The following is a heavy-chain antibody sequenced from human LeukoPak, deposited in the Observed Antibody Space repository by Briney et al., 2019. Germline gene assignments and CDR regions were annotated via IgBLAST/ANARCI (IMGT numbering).Heavy chain of an antibody. D-gene: IGHD5-12*01. CDR3: VKDGGYSGYETFGY. V-gene: IGHV3-64D*06. CDR1: GFTFSRYA. CDR2: ISSNGGST. Sequence: PGGSLRLSCSASGFTFSRYAIHWVRQAPGKGLEYVSAISSNGGSTYYADSVKGRFTISRDNSKNTLYLQMSSLRAEDTAVYYSVKDGGYSGYETFGYWGQGTLVTVSS. J-gene: IGHJ4*02.